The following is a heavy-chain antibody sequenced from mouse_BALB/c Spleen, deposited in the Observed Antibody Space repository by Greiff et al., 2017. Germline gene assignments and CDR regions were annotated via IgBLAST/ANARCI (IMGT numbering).Heavy chain of an antibody. CDR2: ISYSGST. Sequence: EVHLVESGPGLVKPSQSLSLTCTVTGYSITSDYAWNWVRQFPGNKLEWMGYISYSGSTSYNPSLKSRISITRDTSKNQFFLQLNSVTTEDTATYYCAREGGYYAMDYWGQGTSVTVSS. CDR1: GYSITSDYA. CDR3: AREGGYYAMDY. V-gene: IGHV3-2*02. J-gene: IGHJ4*01.